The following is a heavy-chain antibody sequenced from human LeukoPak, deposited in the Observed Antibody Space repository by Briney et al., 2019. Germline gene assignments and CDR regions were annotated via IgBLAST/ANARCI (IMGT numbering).Heavy chain of an antibody. J-gene: IGHJ6*02. CDR1: GFTFSDYY. Sequence: GGSLRLSCAASGFTFSDYYMSWIRQAPGKGLEWVSYISSSGSTIYYADSVKGRFTISRDNAKNSLYLQMNSLRAEDTAVYYCASLGMRGDYYYYGMDVWGQGTTVTVSS. CDR3: ASLGMRGDYYYYGMDV. V-gene: IGHV3-11*01. D-gene: IGHD3-10*01. CDR2: ISSSGSTI.